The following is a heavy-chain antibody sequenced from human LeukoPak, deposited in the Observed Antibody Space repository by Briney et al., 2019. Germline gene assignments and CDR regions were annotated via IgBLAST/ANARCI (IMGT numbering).Heavy chain of an antibody. CDR3: ARDVLPFGD. Sequence: GGSLRLSCAASGFTFSTYNMNWVRQAPGKGLEWVSSISSSSTYISYADSVKGRFTISRDNAKNSLYLQMNSLRAEDTAVYYCARDVLPFGDWGQGTTVTVSS. J-gene: IGHJ6*02. D-gene: IGHD3-3*01. V-gene: IGHV3-21*01. CDR1: GFTFSTYN. CDR2: ISSSSTYI.